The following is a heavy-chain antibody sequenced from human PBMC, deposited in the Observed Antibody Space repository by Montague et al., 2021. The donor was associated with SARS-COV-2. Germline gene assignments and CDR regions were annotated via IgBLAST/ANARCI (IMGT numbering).Heavy chain of an antibody. Sequence: SETLSLTCTVSGGSISSSSYYWGWLRQPPGKGLEWIGCIYYSGSTYYTPSLKSRVTISVDTSKDQFSLKLSSVTAADTAVYYCARLAETYYYYYGMDVWGQGTTVTVSS. D-gene: IGHD1-14*01. J-gene: IGHJ6*02. CDR2: IYYSGST. CDR1: GGSISSSSYY. V-gene: IGHV4-39*01. CDR3: ARLAETYYYYYGMDV.